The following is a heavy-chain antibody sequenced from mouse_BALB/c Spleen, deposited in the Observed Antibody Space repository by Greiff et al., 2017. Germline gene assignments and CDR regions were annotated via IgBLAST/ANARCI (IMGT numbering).Heavy chain of an antibody. V-gene: IGHV1-14*01. CDR3: AREGTTVVANFDY. D-gene: IGHD1-1*01. Sequence: VQLQQSGPELVKPGASVKMSCKASGYTFTSYVMHWVKQKPGQGLEWIGYINPYNDGTKYNEKFKGKATLTSDKSSSTAYMELSSLTSEDSAVYYCAREGTTVVANFDYWGQGTTLTVSS. CDR1: GYTFTSYV. CDR2: INPYNDGT. J-gene: IGHJ2*01.